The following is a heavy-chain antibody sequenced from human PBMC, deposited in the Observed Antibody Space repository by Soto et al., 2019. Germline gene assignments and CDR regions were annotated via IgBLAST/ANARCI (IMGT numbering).Heavy chain of an antibody. V-gene: IGHV4-31*03. D-gene: IGHD2-15*01. CDR3: ARGVQVVVVVAATPYYYYYMDV. Sequence: SETLSLTCTVSGGSISSGGYYWSWIRQHPGKGLEWIGYIYYSGSTYYNPSLKSRVTISVETSKNQFSLKLSSVTAADTAVYYCARGVQVVVVVAATPYYYYYMDVWGKGTTVTVSS. J-gene: IGHJ6*03. CDR2: IYYSGST. CDR1: GGSISSGGYY.